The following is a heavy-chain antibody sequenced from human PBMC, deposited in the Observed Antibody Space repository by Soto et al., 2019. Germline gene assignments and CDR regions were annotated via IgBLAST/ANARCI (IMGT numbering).Heavy chain of an antibody. J-gene: IGHJ4*02. CDR2: ISGTASRT. CDR3: ATSFRYFDN. V-gene: IGHV3-23*01. CDR1: GFTPTTTP. D-gene: IGHD3-9*01. Sequence: SGGSLRLSCAGSGFTPTTTPLSWVRQAPGKGLEWLTSISGTASRTYYVDSVKGRFFISRDNSKNTVTLQMNNLTVDDTAVYYCATSFRYFDNWGQGTRVTVSS.